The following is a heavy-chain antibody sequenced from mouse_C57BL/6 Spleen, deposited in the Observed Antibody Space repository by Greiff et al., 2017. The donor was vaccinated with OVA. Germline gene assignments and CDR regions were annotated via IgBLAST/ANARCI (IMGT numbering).Heavy chain of an antibody. CDR2: IWSGGST. CDR3: ARNSLYDGYYGGFAY. D-gene: IGHD2-3*01. V-gene: IGHV2-2*01. Sequence: VQLQQSGPGLVQPSQSLSITCTVSGFSLTSYGVHWVRQSPGKGLEWLGVIWSGGSTDYNAAFISRLSSSKDNSKCQVFFKMNSLQADDTAIYYCARNSLYDGYYGGFAYWGQGTLVTVSA. J-gene: IGHJ3*01. CDR1: GFSLTSYG.